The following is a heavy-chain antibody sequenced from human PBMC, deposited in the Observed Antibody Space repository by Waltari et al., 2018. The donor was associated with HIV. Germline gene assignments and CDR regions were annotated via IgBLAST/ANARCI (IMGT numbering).Heavy chain of an antibody. CDR3: ASTYYDLLEGWYFDF. Sequence: QVQLQESGPGLVKPSETLSLTCSVSDYSITSGYYWGWIRQSPGRGLEWIGSISHSGTPVYSPALKSRITLFRNTSKNQFFLKLTSATAADTAVYYCASTYYDLLEGWYFDFWGQGRLVTVSS. CDR1: DYSITSGYY. CDR2: ISHSGTP. J-gene: IGHJ4*02. V-gene: IGHV4-38-2*02. D-gene: IGHD3-3*01.